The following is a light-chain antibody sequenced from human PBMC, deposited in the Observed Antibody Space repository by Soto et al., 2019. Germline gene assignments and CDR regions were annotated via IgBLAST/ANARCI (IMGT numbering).Light chain of an antibody. Sequence: QSALTQPASVSGSPGQSITISCTGTSSDVGGYNFVSWYQQHPGKAPKLMIYEVSHRPSTVSNRFSGSKSGNTASLTISGLQAEDEADYYCCSYTSSSILHVFGTGTQLTVL. V-gene: IGLV2-14*01. CDR2: EVS. J-gene: IGLJ1*01. CDR3: CSYTSSSILHV. CDR1: SSDVGGYNF.